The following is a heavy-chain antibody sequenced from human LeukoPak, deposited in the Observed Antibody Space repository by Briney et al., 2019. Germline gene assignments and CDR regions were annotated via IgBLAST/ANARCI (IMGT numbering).Heavy chain of an antibody. V-gene: IGHV4-61*02. J-gene: IGHJ4*02. CDR3: ARGQWFRAF. Sequence: SETLSLTCTVSSGSISSGSYYWSWIRQPSGKGLEWIGRIYTSGSLNYNPSLKSRVTISVDTSKNQFSLRLNSVTAADTAVYYCARGQWFRAFWSRGTPVTVSS. D-gene: IGHD3-10*01. CDR1: SGSISSGSYY. CDR2: IYTSGSL.